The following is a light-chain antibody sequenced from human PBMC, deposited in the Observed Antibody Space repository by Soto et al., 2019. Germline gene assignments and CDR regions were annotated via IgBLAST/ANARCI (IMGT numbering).Light chain of an antibody. CDR1: SSDVGGYNY. Sequence: QSALTQPPSASGSPGQSVTISCTGTSSDVGGYNYISWYQHHPGKAPKLMIYEVSQRPSGVPDRFSGSKSGNTASLTVPGLQAEDEADYYCTSYAGSNNRGVFGSGTKLTVL. J-gene: IGLJ1*01. CDR2: EVS. V-gene: IGLV2-8*01. CDR3: TSYAGSNNRGV.